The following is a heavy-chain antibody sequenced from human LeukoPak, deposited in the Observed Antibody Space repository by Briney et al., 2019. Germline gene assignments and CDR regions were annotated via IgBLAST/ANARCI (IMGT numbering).Heavy chain of an antibody. D-gene: IGHD1-7*01. CDR3: ARGVRLELRRLHYYYMDV. CDR2: TYYRSKWYN. V-gene: IGHV6-1*01. Sequence: SQTLSLTCAVSGDSVPSNSAAWNWIRQSPSRGLERLGRTYYRSKWYNDYAVSVKSRITINPDTSKNQFSLQLNSVTPEDTAVYYCARGVRLELRRLHYYYMDVWGKGTTVTVSS. J-gene: IGHJ6*03. CDR1: GDSVPSNSAA.